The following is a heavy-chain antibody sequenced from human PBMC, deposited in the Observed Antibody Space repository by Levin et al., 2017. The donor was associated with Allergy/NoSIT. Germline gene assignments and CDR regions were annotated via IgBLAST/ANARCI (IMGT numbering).Heavy chain of an antibody. D-gene: IGHD3-3*01. V-gene: IGHV3-7*01. CDR2: IKQDGSEK. CDR3: ATTPICGVARDSFDI. Sequence: PGGSLRLSCVVSGLTFTNYWMNWVRQAPGKGLEWVANIKQDGSEKYYLDSVKGRFTISRDNAKNSLYLQMNSLRVEDTAVYYCATTPICGVARDSFDIWGQGTMVTVSS. J-gene: IGHJ3*02. CDR1: GLTFTNYW.